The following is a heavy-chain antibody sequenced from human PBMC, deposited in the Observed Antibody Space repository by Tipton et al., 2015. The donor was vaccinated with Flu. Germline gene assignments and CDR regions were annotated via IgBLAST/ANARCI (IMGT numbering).Heavy chain of an antibody. CDR3: ARLATRGEYFFDY. V-gene: IGHV5-51*01. CDR1: GYAFTSHW. D-gene: IGHD3-16*01. Sequence: VQLVQSGAEVKKPGESLKISCKASGYAFTSHWIAWVRQMPGKGLEWMGIIYGADSDTRYSPSFRGQATISADKSITTAYLQWSSLKASDTAMYYCARLATRGEYFFDYWGQGTRVTVSS. CDR2: IYGADSDT. J-gene: IGHJ4*02.